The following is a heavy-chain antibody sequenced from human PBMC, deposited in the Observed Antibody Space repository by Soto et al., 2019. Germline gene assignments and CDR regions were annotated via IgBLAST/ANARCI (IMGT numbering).Heavy chain of an antibody. J-gene: IGHJ4*02. D-gene: IGHD3-16*01. Sequence: QVQLVESGGGVVQPGRSLRLSCAASGFTFSSYAMHWVRQAPGKGLEWVAVISYDGSNKYYADSVKGRYTISRDNSKNTLYLQMNSLRAEDTAVYYCARDGGSGDGYNDGYWGQRTLVTVSS. CDR2: ISYDGSNK. CDR3: ARDGGSGDGYNDGY. V-gene: IGHV3-30-3*01. CDR1: GFTFSSYA.